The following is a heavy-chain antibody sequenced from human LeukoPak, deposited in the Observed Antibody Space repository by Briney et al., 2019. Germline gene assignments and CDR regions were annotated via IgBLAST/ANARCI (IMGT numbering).Heavy chain of an antibody. CDR3: ARDEGSTYNQLDY. CDR1: GYTFTSYG. V-gene: IGHV1-18*01. CDR2: ISAYNGNT. D-gene: IGHD1-14*01. Sequence: ASVKVSCKASGYTFTSYGISWVRQAPGQGLEWMGWISAYNGNTNYAQKFQGRVTMTRVTAISTVYMDLSGLRPDDTAIYYCARDEGSTYNQLDYWGQGTLVTVSS. J-gene: IGHJ4*02.